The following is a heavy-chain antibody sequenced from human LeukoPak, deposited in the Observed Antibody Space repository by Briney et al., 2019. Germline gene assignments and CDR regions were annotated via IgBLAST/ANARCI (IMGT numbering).Heavy chain of an antibody. J-gene: IGHJ4*02. D-gene: IGHD3-10*01. V-gene: IGHV3-30*02. CDR2: IRYDGSIK. CDR1: GFTFTTYG. Sequence: QAGGSLRLSCAASGFTFTTYGMHWVRHAPGKGLEWVAFIRYDGSIKYYADSVKGRFTISRDNSKNTLYLQMNSLRAEDTALYICAKGSHFLNREVIIVERFDYWGQGILVTVSS. CDR3: AKGSHFLNREVIIVERFDY.